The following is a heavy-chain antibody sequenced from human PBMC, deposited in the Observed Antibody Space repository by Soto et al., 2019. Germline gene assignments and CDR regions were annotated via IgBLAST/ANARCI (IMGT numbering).Heavy chain of an antibody. V-gene: IGHV3-30-3*01. D-gene: IGHD6-6*01. CDR1: DFTFSHYP. Sequence: ERLVESGGGVVHPGKSLRLSCTASDFTFSHYPLQWIRQAPGRGLEWVAAISSDGSLEYYADSVKGRFTISRDNSKNTLFLQMNGLKPEDTALYYCARDPTPIAGSSTLYFFVGLDVWGQGTTVTVSS. CDR3: ARDPTPIAGSSTLYFFVGLDV. CDR2: ISSDGSLE. J-gene: IGHJ6*02.